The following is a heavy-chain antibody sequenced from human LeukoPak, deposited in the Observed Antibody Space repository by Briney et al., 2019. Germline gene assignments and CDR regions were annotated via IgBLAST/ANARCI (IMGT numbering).Heavy chain of an antibody. CDR2: IYTSGST. CDR3: ASLPSLWFGELFSNNWFDP. D-gene: IGHD3-10*01. CDR1: GGSISSGSYY. V-gene: IGHV4-61*02. Sequence: PSQTLSLTCTVSGGSISSGSYYWSWIRQPAGKGLEWIGRIYTSGSTNYNPSLKSRVTISVDTSKNQFSLKLSSVTAADTAVYYCASLPSLWFGELFSNNWFDPWGQGTLVTVSS. J-gene: IGHJ5*02.